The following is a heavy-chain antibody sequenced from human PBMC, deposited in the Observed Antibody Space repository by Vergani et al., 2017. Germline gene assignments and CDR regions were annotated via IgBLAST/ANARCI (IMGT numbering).Heavy chain of an antibody. V-gene: IGHV3-11*01. CDR2: ISSTGSVT. J-gene: IGHJ4*02. Sequence: VQLVESGGVVVQPGGSLRLSCAASGFSFSDSYMSWIRQAPGKGLEWISYISSTGSVTFYADSLKGRVTISRDNSEGSLDLQMNSLRVDDTAIYYCARTSSISGSYYNGEWDYWGQGTLVVVSS. D-gene: IGHD3-10*01. CDR3: ARTSSISGSYYNGEWDY. CDR1: GFSFSDSY.